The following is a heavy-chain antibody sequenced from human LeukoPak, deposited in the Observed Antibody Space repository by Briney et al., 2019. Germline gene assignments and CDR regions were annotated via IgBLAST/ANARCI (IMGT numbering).Heavy chain of an antibody. CDR3: AKVALLWFGESHFDY. D-gene: IGHD3-10*01. Sequence: GGSLRLSCAASGFTFSSYAMSWVRQAPGKGLEWVSAISCSGGSTYYADSVKGRFTISRDNSKNTLYLQMDSLRAEDTAVYYCAKVALLWFGESHFDYWGQGTLVTVSS. J-gene: IGHJ4*02. CDR1: GFTFSSYA. V-gene: IGHV3-23*01. CDR2: ISCSGGST.